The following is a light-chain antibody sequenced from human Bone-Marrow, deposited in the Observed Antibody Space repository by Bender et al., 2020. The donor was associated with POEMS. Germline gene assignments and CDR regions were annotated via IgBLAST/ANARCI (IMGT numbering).Light chain of an antibody. CDR2: INN. CDR1: SSNIGTNP. CDR3: ASFLPGDTHLV. V-gene: IGLV1-44*01. J-gene: IGLJ2*01. Sequence: QSVLTQPPSASGTPGQRVTISCSGSSSNIGTNPVNWYQQLPGTAPKLLIYINNQRPSGVPDRFSGSKSGTSASLAISGLQSEDEATYYCASFLPGDTHLVLGGGTKVTVL.